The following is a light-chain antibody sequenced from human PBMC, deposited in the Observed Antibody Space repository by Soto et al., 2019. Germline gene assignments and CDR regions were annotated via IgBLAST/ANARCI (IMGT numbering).Light chain of an antibody. CDR1: SSDIGAYNY. J-gene: IGLJ3*02. CDR2: EDS. V-gene: IGLV2-14*01. Sequence: QSVLTQPASVSGSPGQSITISCTGTSSDIGAYNYVSWYQQHPGKAPKVIIFEDSNRPSGVSNRFSGSKSGNTASLTISGLQPEDEADYHCSSYTGGNTYWIFGGGTKLTVL. CDR3: SSYTGGNTYWI.